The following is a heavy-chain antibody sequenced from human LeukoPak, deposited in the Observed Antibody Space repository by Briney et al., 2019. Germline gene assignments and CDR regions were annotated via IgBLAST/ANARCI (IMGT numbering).Heavy chain of an antibody. Sequence: SETLSLTCTVSGGSISSYYWSWIRQPPGKGLEWIGYIYYSGSTYYNPSLKSRVTISVDTSKNQFSLKLSSVTAADTAVYYCARVQGQPYYDILTGYYKPYYFDYWGQGTLVTVSS. J-gene: IGHJ4*02. CDR3: ARVQGQPYYDILTGYYKPYYFDY. CDR1: GGSISSYY. CDR2: IYYSGST. V-gene: IGHV4-59*06. D-gene: IGHD3-9*01.